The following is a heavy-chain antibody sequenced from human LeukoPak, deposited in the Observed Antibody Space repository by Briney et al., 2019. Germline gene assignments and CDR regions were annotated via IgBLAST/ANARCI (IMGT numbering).Heavy chain of an antibody. V-gene: IGHV3-23*01. D-gene: IGHD6-19*01. CDR3: AKVEQWQYFDY. J-gene: IGHJ4*02. CDR2: LSGSGVST. CDR1: GFTFRSYA. Sequence: GGSLRLSCAASGFTFRSYAMSWVRQAPGKGLEWVSGLSGSGVSTYYADSVKGRFTISRDNSKNTLYLQMNSLRVEGTAVYYCAKVEQWQYFDYWGQGTLVTVSS.